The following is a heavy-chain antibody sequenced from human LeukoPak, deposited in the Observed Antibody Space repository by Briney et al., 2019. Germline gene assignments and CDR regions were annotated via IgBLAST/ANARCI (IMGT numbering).Heavy chain of an antibody. V-gene: IGHV4-59*01. CDR2: IYYSGST. J-gene: IGHJ4*02. CDR3: ARSAPYCSGGSCYHY. D-gene: IGHD2-15*01. CDR1: GGSISSYY. Sequence: SETLFLTCTVSGGSISSYYWSWIRQPPGKGLEWIGYIYYSGSTNYNPSLKSRVTISVDTSKNQFSLKLSSVTAADTAVYYCARSAPYCSGGSCYHYWGQGTLVTVSS.